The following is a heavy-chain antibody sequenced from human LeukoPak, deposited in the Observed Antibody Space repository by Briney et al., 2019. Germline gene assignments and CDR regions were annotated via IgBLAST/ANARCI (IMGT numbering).Heavy chain of an antibody. CDR2: ISYNGKAQ. V-gene: IGHV3-30*18. CDR1: GFTFKNYG. D-gene: IGHD6-13*01. J-gene: IGHJ5*02. Sequence: PGRSLRLSCAAPGFTFKNYGMQWVRQAPGKGLEWVVVISYNGKAQNYADSVKGRFTISRDNSKNTFFLQTNSLRPEDTAVYYCAKEGSIYSSTWYDIWGQGTLVTVSS. CDR3: AKEGSIYSSTWYDI.